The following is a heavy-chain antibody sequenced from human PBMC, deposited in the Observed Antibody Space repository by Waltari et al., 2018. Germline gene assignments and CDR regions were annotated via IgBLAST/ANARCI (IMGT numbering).Heavy chain of an antibody. CDR3: AKDLIDKVATSGDHYFDY. D-gene: IGHD5-12*01. J-gene: IGHJ4*02. Sequence: EVQLLESGGGLVQPGGSLRLSCAASGFTFSSYAMSWVRQAPGKGLEWVSVIYSGGSTYYADSVKGRFTISRDNSKNTLYLQMNSLRAEDTAVYYCAKDLIDKVATSGDHYFDYWGQGTLVTVSS. CDR1: GFTFSSYA. CDR2: IYSGGST. V-gene: IGHV3-23*03.